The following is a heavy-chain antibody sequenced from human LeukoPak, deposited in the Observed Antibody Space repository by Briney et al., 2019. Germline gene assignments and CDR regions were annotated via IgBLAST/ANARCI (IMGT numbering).Heavy chain of an antibody. D-gene: IGHD2-2*01. J-gene: IGHJ4*02. CDR3: ASALLCSSTSCHFDY. V-gene: IGHV5-51*01. CDR2: IYPHDSDT. Sequence: GESLKISCKGSGYSFTSYWIGWVRQMPGKGLEWMGIIYPHDSDTRYSPSFQGQVTISADKSISTAYLQWSSLKASDTAMYYCASALLCSSTSCHFDYWGQGTLVTVSS. CDR1: GYSFTSYW.